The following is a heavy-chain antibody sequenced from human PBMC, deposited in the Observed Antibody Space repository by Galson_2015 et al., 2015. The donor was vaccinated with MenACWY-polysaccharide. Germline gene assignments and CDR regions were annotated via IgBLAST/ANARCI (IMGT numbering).Heavy chain of an antibody. D-gene: IGHD3-16*01. CDR3: VRDMMPGSNDAFDI. V-gene: IGHV3-7*01. CDR1: GFTFSSYW. J-gene: IGHJ3*02. Sequence: SLRLCCAASGFTFSSYWMSWVRQAPGKGLEWVANVKQDGSEKYYVGSVKGRFTVSRDNAKDSMYLQMNSLRDEDTAVYYCVRDMMPGSNDAFDIWGQGTMVTVSS. CDR2: VKQDGSEK.